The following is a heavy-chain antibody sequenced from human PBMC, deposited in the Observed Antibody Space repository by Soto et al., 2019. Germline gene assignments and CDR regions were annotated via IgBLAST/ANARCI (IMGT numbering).Heavy chain of an antibody. CDR3: ARDLPTMDV. J-gene: IGHJ6*02. CDR1: GYTFTSYG. Sequence: QVQLVQSGAEVKKPGASVKVSCKASGYTFTSYGISWVRQAPGQGLEWMGWIRAYNGNTNYAQKPQGRVTMTPDTSTSTTYMELRSLSSDDTAVYYCARDLPTMDVWGQGTTVTVSS. V-gene: IGHV1-18*01. CDR2: IRAYNGNT.